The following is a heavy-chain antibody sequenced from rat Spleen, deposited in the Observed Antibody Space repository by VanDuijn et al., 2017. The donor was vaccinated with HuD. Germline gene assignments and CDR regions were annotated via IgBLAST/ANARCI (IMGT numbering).Heavy chain of an antibody. CDR1: GFTFSDYY. D-gene: IGHD1-10*01. J-gene: IGHJ2*01. CDR3: SSNNFDY. CDR2: ITNTGGST. Sequence: EVQLVESDGGLVQPGGSLKLSCAASGFTFSDYYMAWIRQAPGKGLEWVASITNTGGSTYFPDSVKGRFTISRDNAKGTLYLQMNSLRSEDTATYYCSSNNFDYWGQGVMVTVSS. V-gene: IGHV5-31*01.